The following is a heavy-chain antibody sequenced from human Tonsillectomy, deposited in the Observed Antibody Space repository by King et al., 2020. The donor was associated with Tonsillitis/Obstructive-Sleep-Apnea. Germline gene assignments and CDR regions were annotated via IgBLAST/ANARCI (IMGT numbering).Heavy chain of an antibody. CDR1: GGSISSYY. CDR2: IYYSGST. Sequence: QLQESGPGLVKPSETLSLTCTVSGGSISSYYWSWIRQPPGKGLEWIGDIYYSGSTNYNPSLKSRVTISVDTSKNQFSLKLSSVTAADTAVYYCARMYYYGSGSYQHYYMDVWGKGTTVTVSS. J-gene: IGHJ6*03. V-gene: IGHV4-59*01. D-gene: IGHD3-10*01. CDR3: ARMYYYGSGSYQHYYMDV.